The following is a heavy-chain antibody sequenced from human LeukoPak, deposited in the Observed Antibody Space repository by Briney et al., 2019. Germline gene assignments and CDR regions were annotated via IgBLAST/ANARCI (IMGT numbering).Heavy chain of an antibody. CDR3: AKKDGQLFDY. CDR2: VSGSGGST. V-gene: IGHV3-23*01. CDR1: GFTFSTYG. J-gene: IGHJ4*02. Sequence: GGSLRLSCAASGFTFSTYGMSWVRQAPGKGLEWVSAVSGSGGSTYYADSVKGRFTISRDNSKNTLYLQMNSLRAEDTAVYYCAKKDGQLFDYWGQGTLVTVSS. D-gene: IGHD2-2*01.